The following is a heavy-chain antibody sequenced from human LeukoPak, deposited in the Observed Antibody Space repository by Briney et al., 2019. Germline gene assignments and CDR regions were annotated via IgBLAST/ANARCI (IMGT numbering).Heavy chain of an antibody. CDR3: GRDPSARVTIDF. CDR2: VSRDGRHQ. Sequence: GGSLRLSCAASGFTFSNYAMHWVRQAPGKGLEWVAIVSRDGRHQYYAESVKGRFTISRDSSKNTVSLQMNSLRAGDSALYYCGRDPSARVTIDFWGQGTLVTVSS. J-gene: IGHJ4*02. CDR1: GFTFSNYA. D-gene: IGHD5-24*01. V-gene: IGHV3-30*04.